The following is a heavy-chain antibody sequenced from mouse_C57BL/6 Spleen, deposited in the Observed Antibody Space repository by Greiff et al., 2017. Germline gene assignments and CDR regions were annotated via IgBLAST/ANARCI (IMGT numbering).Heavy chain of an antibody. CDR3: ARRGGYYGYGWFAY. Sequence: QVQLQQPGAELVKPGASVKLSCKASGYTFTSYWMQWVKQRPGQGLEWIGEIDPSDIYTNYNQKFKGKATLTVDTSSSTAYMQLSSLTSEDSAVYYCARRGGYYGYGWFAYWGQGTLVTVSA. CDR2: IDPSDIYT. J-gene: IGHJ3*01. CDR1: GYTFTSYW. D-gene: IGHD2-2*01. V-gene: IGHV1-50*01.